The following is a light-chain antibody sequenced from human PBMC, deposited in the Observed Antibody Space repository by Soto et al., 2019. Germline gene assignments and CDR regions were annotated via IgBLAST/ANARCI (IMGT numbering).Light chain of an antibody. CDR1: QSISSY. J-gene: IGKJ2*01. V-gene: IGKV1-39*01. CDR2: AAS. CDR3: QQSYSTLVT. Sequence: DIQMTQSPSSLSASVGDRVTITCRASQSISSYLNWYQQKPGKAPKLLIYAASSLQSGVPSRFSGSGYGTEFTLTISSLQPEDFASYYCQQSYSTLVTFGQGTKLEIK.